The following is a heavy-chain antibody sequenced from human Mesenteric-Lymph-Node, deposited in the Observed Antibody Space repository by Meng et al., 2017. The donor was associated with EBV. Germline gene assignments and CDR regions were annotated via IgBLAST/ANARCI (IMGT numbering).Heavy chain of an antibody. CDR1: GVSFRYYG. V-gene: IGHV3-30*18. J-gene: IGHJ4*02. D-gene: IGHD3-22*01. Sequence: QVHLVESGXGVVQPGRSLRLSCVAAGVSFRYYGLHWVRLARGKGPEWVAVISYDGTNKYYVDSVKGRASVSRDNSRNTLYLRLNGLRPEDTAVYYCAKAGPHFSVSSGLFYYFDSWGQGTLVTVSS. CDR2: ISYDGTNK. CDR3: AKAGPHFSVSSGLFYYFDS.